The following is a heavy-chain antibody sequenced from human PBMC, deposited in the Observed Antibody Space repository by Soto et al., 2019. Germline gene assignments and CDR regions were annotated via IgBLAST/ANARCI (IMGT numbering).Heavy chain of an antibody. J-gene: IGHJ6*02. V-gene: IGHV1-69*01. CDR2: SVPVRGTS. CDR3: ARDSPGGGYYYGMDV. D-gene: IGHD3-16*01. Sequence: QGQLEQSGAEVRKPGSSVKVSCKASGGSFSSYAISWVRQAPGQVLEWMGGSVPVRGTSHSAQKFQGSVTCSTDDSTNTAYMSLRSLSSEDTAVYYCARDSPGGGYYYGMDVWGQGTKVTVSS. CDR1: GGSFSSYA.